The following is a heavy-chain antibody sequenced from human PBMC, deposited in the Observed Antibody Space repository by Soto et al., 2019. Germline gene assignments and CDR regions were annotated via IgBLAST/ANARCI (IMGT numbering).Heavy chain of an antibody. CDR2: INIYGGGT. V-gene: IGHV1-18*01. CDR3: XXXXXXXXNXGLAF. J-gene: IGHJ4*02. CDR1: GYTFTSYG. Sequence: QIHLEQSGPEVKKPGASVKVSCKASGYTFTSYGISWVRLAPGQGLEWMGWINIYGGGTNYAQKYXXXXXXXXXXXXXXXXXXXXXXXXXXXXXXXXXXXXXXXXNXGLAFWGQGTLVTVSS.